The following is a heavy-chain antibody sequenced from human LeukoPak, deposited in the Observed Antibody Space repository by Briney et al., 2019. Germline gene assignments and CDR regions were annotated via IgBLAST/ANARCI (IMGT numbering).Heavy chain of an antibody. CDR3: ARATAMVYFDY. D-gene: IGHD5-18*01. CDR2: ISSSSSYI. Sequence: GGSLRLSCVASGFTFSSYAMSWVRQAPGKGLEWVSSISSSSSYIYYADSVKGRFTISRDNAKNSLYLQMNSLRAEDTAVYYCARATAMVYFDYWGQGTLVTVSS. V-gene: IGHV3-21*01. J-gene: IGHJ4*02. CDR1: GFTFSSYA.